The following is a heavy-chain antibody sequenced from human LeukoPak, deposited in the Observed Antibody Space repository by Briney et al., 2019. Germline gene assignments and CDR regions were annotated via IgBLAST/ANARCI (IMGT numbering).Heavy chain of an antibody. CDR3: ARRLAVASPGYYGLDV. D-gene: IGHD6-19*01. CDR1: GGSFTGYY. V-gene: IGHV4-34*12. CDR2: IIHSGST. Sequence: SETLSLTCAVYGGSFTGYYWSWIRPPPGRGLEWVWEIIHSGSTNYNPSLKSRVTISVDMSKNQFSLKLSSVTAADTAVYYCARRLAVASPGYYGLDVWGKGTTVTVSS. J-gene: IGHJ6*04.